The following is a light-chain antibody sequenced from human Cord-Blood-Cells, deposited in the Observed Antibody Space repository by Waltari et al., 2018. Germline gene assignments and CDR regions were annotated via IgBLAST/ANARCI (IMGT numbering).Light chain of an antibody. CDR1: QSVLYSSNNKNY. CDR2: WAS. J-gene: IGKJ2*01. Sequence: LITQVPDFPAVFLGGGAHINCKSSQSVLYSSNNKNYLAWYQQKPGQPPKLLIYWASTRESGVPDRFSGSGSGTDFTLTISSLQAEDVAVYYCQQYYSTPYTFGQGTKLEIK. CDR3: QQYYSTPYT. V-gene: IGKV4-1*01.